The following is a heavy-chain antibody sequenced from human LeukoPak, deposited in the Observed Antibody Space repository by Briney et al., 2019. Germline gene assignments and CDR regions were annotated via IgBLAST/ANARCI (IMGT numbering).Heavy chain of an antibody. D-gene: IGHD2-15*01. CDR2: ITSSSTYV. J-gene: IGHJ3*02. CDR3: ARATIVEVAFDI. CDR1: GFTFSSYS. Sequence: GGSLRLSCAASGFTFSSYSMNWVRQAPGQRLEWVSSITSSSTYVFYADSVKGRFTISRDNAQNSLYLQMNSLRAEDTAVYYCARATIVEVAFDIWGQGTMVTVSS. V-gene: IGHV3-21*01.